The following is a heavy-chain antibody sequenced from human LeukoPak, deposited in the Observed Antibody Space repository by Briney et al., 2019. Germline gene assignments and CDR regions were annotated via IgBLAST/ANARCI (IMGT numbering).Heavy chain of an antibody. CDR3: VKDWRDESNCGGDCLQY. J-gene: IGHJ4*02. CDR1: GFTLSAYS. D-gene: IGHD2-21*02. Sequence: GGSLRLSCVASGFTLSAYSMTWVRHAPGKGLDWVSSISVSGGGTYYADSVRGRFTISRDNSKNTLYLHMNSLRAEDTAVYYCVKDWRDESNCGGDCLQYWGQGTLVTVSS. V-gene: IGHV3-23*01. CDR2: ISVSGGGT.